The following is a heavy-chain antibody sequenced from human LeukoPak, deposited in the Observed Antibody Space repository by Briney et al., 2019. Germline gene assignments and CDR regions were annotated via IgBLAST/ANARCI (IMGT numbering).Heavy chain of an antibody. Sequence: GGSLRLSCAAPGFPFSSYWMHWVRQVPGKGLLWVSRINSDGSATIYADSVRGRITISRDNAKNTLYLQMSGLRVEDTAVYHCASDSPYYGMDVWGQGTTVTVSS. CDR1: GFPFSSYW. CDR2: INSDGSAT. CDR3: ASDSPYYGMDV. V-gene: IGHV3-74*01. J-gene: IGHJ6*02.